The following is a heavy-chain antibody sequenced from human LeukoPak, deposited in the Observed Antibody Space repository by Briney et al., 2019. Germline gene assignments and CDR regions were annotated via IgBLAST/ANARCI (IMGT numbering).Heavy chain of an antibody. CDR2: INTDGSST. J-gene: IGHJ3*02. CDR1: GFTFSSYW. V-gene: IGHV3-74*01. Sequence: GGSLRLSCAASGFTFSSYWMHWVRQAPGKGLVWVSRINTDGSSTSYADSVKGRFTISRDNAKNTLYLQMNSLRAEDTAVYYCARVWGYYDSSGYLDAFDIWGQGTMVTVSS. D-gene: IGHD3-22*01. CDR3: ARVWGYYDSSGYLDAFDI.